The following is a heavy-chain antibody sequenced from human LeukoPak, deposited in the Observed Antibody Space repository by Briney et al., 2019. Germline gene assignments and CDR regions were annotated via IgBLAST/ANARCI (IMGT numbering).Heavy chain of an antibody. J-gene: IGHJ4*02. Sequence: SETLSLTCTVSGGSISSSSYYWGWSRQPPGKGLEWIGSIYYSGSTYYNPSLKSRVTISVDTSKNQFSLKLSSVTAADTAVYYCARLYSYGPYYFDYWGQGTLVTVSS. CDR1: GGSISSSSYY. V-gene: IGHV4-39*01. D-gene: IGHD5-18*01. CDR2: IYYSGST. CDR3: ARLYSYGPYYFDY.